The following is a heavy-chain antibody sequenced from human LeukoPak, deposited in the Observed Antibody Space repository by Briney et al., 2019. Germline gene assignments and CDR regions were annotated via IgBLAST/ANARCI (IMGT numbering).Heavy chain of an antibody. Sequence: GGSLRLSCEASGFKFDEYVMHWVRQAPGKGLEWVSGISWNSGSIGYADSVKGRFTISRDNAKNSLYLQMNSLRAEDMALYYCAKDIASSSWSGFDYWGQGTLVTVSS. V-gene: IGHV3-9*03. CDR3: AKDIASSSWSGFDY. J-gene: IGHJ4*02. CDR1: GFKFDEYV. D-gene: IGHD6-13*01. CDR2: ISWNSGSI.